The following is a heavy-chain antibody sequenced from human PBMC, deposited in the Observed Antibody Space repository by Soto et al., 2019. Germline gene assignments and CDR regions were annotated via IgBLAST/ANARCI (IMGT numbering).Heavy chain of an antibody. D-gene: IGHD4-17*01. V-gene: IGHV3-53*01. J-gene: IGHJ3*02. CDR1: GFTVSSHY. CDR2: IYSDGST. CDR3: ARVGYAVTTGGAFDI. Sequence: EVQLVESGGGLIQPGGSLRLSCAASGFTVSSHYMSWVRQAPGKGLEWVSVIYSDGSTYYADSVKGRFTISRDNSKNTLYLQMNSLRAEDTAVYYCARVGYAVTTGGAFDIWGQGTMVTVSS.